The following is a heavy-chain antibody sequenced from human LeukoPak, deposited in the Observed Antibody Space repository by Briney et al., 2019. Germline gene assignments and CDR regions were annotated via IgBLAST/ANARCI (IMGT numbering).Heavy chain of an antibody. V-gene: IGHV3-48*04. CDR3: ARDREVNYIYYYMDV. D-gene: IGHD4-11*01. CDR2: ISFSVNTK. Sequence: GGSLRLSCAASGFTFSGYSMNWVRQAPGKGLEWVSYISFSVNTKYYGDSVKGRFTISRDNAKNSLYLQMNSLRAEDTAVYYCARDREVNYIYYYMDVWGKGTTVTVSS. J-gene: IGHJ6*03. CDR1: GFTFSGYS.